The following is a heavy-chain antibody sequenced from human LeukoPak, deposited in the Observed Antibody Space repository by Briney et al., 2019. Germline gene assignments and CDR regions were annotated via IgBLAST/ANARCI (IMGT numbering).Heavy chain of an antibody. V-gene: IGHV4-31*03. D-gene: IGHD3-22*01. Sequence: MTSETLSLTCTVSGASFNSDDQYWNWIRQSPGKGLEWIGSIHPSGMLYNNPSLESRVTMSRDTSKNQFSLNPNSVTAADTAVYFCSRGLDSRKLGYWGQGILVTVSS. CDR2: IHPSGML. CDR1: GASFNSDDQY. J-gene: IGHJ4*02. CDR3: SRGLDSRKLGY.